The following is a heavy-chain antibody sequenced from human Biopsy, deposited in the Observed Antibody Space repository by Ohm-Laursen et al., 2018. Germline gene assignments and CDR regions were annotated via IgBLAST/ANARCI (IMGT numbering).Heavy chain of an antibody. V-gene: IGHV1-2*02. CDR2: INPSSGVT. J-gene: IGHJ4*02. CDR1: GYTFTGYY. D-gene: IGHD3-10*01. Sequence: SVKVSCKASGYTFTGYYMHWVRQAPGQGLEWMGWINPSSGVTNYAQRFQGRVTMTRDTSISTAYMELSRLRSDDTAVYYCARDPRYGYGSYFDYWGQGTLVAVSS. CDR3: ARDPRYGYGSYFDY.